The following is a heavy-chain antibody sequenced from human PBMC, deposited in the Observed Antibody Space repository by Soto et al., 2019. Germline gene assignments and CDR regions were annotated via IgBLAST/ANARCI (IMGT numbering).Heavy chain of an antibody. V-gene: IGHV3-15*07. D-gene: IGHD6-13*01. Sequence: EVQLVESGGGLVTPGGSLRLSCAVSGLTFTDAWMNWMRQAPGKGPEWVGRIKSKSAGGTADYAAAVKDRFTMSRDDSKIMLYLQMNSLKTADTAVYYCSSGMAAGTYWGQGTLVTVSS. CDR1: GLTFTDAW. J-gene: IGHJ4*02. CDR3: SSGMAAGTY. CDR2: IKSKSAGGTA.